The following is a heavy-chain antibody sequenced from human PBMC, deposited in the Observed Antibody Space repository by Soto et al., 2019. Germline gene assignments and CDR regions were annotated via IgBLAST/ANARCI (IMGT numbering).Heavy chain of an antibody. J-gene: IGHJ6*03. CDR1: GFTFSSYG. V-gene: IGHV3-33*01. CDR3: VGYDFWSGYSRGHYYYYMDV. CDR2: IWYDGSNK. D-gene: IGHD3-3*01. Sequence: GGSLRLSCAASGFTFSSYGMHWVRQAPGKGLEWVAVIWYDGSNKYYADSVKGRFTISRDNSKNTLYLQMNSLRAEDTAVYYCVGYDFWSGYSRGHYYYYMDVWGKGTTVTVSS.